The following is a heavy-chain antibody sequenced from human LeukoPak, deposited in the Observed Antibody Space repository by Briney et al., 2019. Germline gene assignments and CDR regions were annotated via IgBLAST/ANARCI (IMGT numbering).Heavy chain of an antibody. Sequence: GGSLRLSCTAPGFTFSSYSMNWVRQAPGKGLEWVSYISSSGSTIYYTDSVKGRFTISRDNAKKSLYLQLNSLRADDTAMYYCARSGRFYGSGTYSLDDYWGQGTLVTVSS. CDR1: GFTFSSYS. CDR3: ARSGRFYGSGTYSLDDY. D-gene: IGHD3-10*01. CDR2: ISSSGSTI. J-gene: IGHJ4*02. V-gene: IGHV3-48*04.